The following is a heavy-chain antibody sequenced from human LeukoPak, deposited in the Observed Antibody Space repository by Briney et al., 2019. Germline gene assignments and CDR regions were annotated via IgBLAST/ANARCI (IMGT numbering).Heavy chain of an antibody. D-gene: IGHD2-2*01. Sequence: ASVKVSCKASGYTFTSYGISWVRQAPGQGLEWMGWISAYNGNTNYAQKLQGRVTMTTDTSTNTAYMELRSLRSDDPAMYYCARGALYYGSSSLDYWGQGTLVTVSS. J-gene: IGHJ4*02. CDR3: ARGALYYGSSSLDY. V-gene: IGHV1-18*01. CDR2: ISAYNGNT. CDR1: GYTFTSYG.